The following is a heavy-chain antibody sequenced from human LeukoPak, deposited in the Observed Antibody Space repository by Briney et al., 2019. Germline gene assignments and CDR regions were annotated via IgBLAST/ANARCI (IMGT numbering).Heavy chain of an antibody. CDR1: GDSVSSNSAA. CDR2: TYYRSKWYN. CDR3: ARELMASSMEYYYYMDV. V-gene: IGHV6-1*01. J-gene: IGHJ6*03. Sequence: PSQTLSLTCAISGDSVSSNSAAWHWFRQSPSRGLECLERTYYRSKWYNNYAVTVKSRITINPDTSKNQFSLQLNSVTPEDTAVYYCARELMASSMEYYYYMDVWGKGTTVTVSS. D-gene: IGHD2/OR15-2a*01.